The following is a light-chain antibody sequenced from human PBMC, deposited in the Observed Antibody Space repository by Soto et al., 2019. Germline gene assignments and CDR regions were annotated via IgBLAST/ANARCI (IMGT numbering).Light chain of an antibody. CDR1: QSVSRSD. Sequence: EIVLAQSPGILSLSPGERATLFCRASQSVSRSDLAWYQQKPGQAPRLLIYGASSRATGIPDRFSGSGSETDFTLTISRLEPEDSAVYYCQQYGSSAPITFGQGTRLEIK. V-gene: IGKV3-20*01. CDR2: GAS. J-gene: IGKJ5*01. CDR3: QQYGSSAPIT.